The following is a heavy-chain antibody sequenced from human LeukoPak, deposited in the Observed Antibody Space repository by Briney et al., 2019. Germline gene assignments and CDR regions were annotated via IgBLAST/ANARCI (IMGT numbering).Heavy chain of an antibody. V-gene: IGHV4-39*07. J-gene: IGHJ5*02. CDR2: IYYSGST. D-gene: IGHD6-13*01. Sequence: PETLSLTCTVSGGSISSSSYYWGWIRQPPGKGLEWIGSIYYSGSTYYNPSLKSRVTISVDTSKNQFSLKLSSVTAADTAVYYCARDRVYSSSWYFLYNWFDPWGQGTLVTVSS. CDR1: GGSISSSSYY. CDR3: ARDRVYSSSWYFLYNWFDP.